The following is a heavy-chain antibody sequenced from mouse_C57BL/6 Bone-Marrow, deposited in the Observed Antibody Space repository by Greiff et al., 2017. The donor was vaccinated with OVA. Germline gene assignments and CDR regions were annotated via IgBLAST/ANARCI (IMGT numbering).Heavy chain of an antibody. D-gene: IGHD1-1*01. CDR3: TLYCDGSRRVY. V-gene: IGHV14-1*01. J-gene: IGHJ2*01. CDR1: GFNITDYY. CDR2: IDPEDGDT. Sequence: VQLQQSGAELVRPGASVKLSCTASGFNITDYYMHWVKQRPEQGLEWIGRIDPEDGDTEYAPKFQGKANLTADTSSNTAYLQLRSLTSEDTAVYYCTLYCDGSRRVYWGQGTTLTVSS.